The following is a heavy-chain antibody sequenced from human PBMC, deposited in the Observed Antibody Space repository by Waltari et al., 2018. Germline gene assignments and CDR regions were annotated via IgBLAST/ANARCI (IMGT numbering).Heavy chain of an antibody. CDR2: LNTNTGNP. CDR1: GYIFSNYA. J-gene: IGHJ4*02. D-gene: IGHD1-1*01. CDR3: AKGIQLWGRGSWYFDD. Sequence: QVQLVQSGSELKKPGASVKVSCKASGYIFSNYAMNWGRQAPGQGLEWMGWLNTNTGNPTYAQRFTGRFVFSLDTSVSTAYLQISSLKAEDTSVYYCAKGIQLWGRGSWYFDDWGQGTLVTVSS. V-gene: IGHV7-4-1*02.